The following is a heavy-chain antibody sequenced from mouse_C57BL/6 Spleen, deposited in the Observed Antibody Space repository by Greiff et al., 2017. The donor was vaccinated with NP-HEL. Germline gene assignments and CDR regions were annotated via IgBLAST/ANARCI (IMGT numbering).Heavy chain of an antibody. V-gene: IGHV5-9-1*02. CDR2: ISSGGDYI. J-gene: IGHJ4*01. D-gene: IGHD1-1*01. Sequence: EVMLVESGEGLVKPGGSLKLSCAASGFTFSSYAMSWVRQTPEKRLEWVAYISSGGDYIYYADTVKGRFTISRDNARNTLYLQMSSLKSEDTAMYYCTRDHYGSSYDFWGQGTSVTVSS. CDR1: GFTFSSYA. CDR3: TRDHYGSSYDF.